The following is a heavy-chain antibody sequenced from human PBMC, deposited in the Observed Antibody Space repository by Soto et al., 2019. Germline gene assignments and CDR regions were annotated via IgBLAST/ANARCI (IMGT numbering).Heavy chain of an antibody. CDR2: ISYDGSNK. V-gene: IGHV3-30*18. J-gene: IGHJ4*02. Sequence: QVQLVESGGGVVQPGRSLRLSCAASGFTFSSYGMHWVRQAPGKGLEWVAVISYDGSNKYYADSVKGRFTISRDNSKNTLYLKMNSLRAEDTAVYYCAKDLGYGDYVVDYWGQGTLVTVSS. CDR3: AKDLGYGDYVVDY. CDR1: GFTFSSYG. D-gene: IGHD4-17*01.